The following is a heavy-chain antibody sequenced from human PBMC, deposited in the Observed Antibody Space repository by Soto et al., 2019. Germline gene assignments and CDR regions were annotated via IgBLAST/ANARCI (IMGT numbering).Heavy chain of an antibody. V-gene: IGHV4-39*01. CDR1: GGSISSSSYY. CDR3: ARLPPGYSDY. Sequence: LQLQESGPGLVKPSETLSLTCTVSGGSISSSSYYWGWIRQPPGKGLEYMGTIYFSGSTYYNPSLKRRGPITLRPAQNPFPLRLRPWAARDPGGVYCARLPPGYSDYWGQGTLVTVSS. CDR2: IYFSGST. J-gene: IGHJ4*02.